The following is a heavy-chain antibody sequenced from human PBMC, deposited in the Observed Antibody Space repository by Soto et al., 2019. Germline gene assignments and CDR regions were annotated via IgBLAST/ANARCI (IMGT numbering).Heavy chain of an antibody. CDR1: GFTFSDYY. J-gene: IGHJ4*02. Sequence: PGGSLRLSCAASGFTFSDYYMTWIRQAPGKGLEWVSYISTGSTNIYYADSVKGRFTISRDNAKNSLYLQMNRLRAEDTAVYYCATPSTVTAGFDFWGQGTLVTVSS. CDR3: ATPSTVTAGFDF. D-gene: IGHD4-17*01. V-gene: IGHV3-11*01. CDR2: ISTGSTNI.